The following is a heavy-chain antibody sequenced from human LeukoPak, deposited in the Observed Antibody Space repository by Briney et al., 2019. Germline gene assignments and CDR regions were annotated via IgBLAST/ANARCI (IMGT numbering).Heavy chain of an antibody. V-gene: IGHV4-4*07. CDR2: IYTSGST. CDR3: ARASYYYDSSGYYHDY. D-gene: IGHD3-22*01. J-gene: IGHJ4*02. CDR1: GGSISSHY. Sequence: SETLSLTCTVSGGSISSHYWSWIRQPAGKGLEWIGRIYTSGSTNYNPSLKSRVTMSVDTSKNQFSLKLSSVTAADTAVYYCARASYYYDSSGYYHDYWGQGTLVTVSS.